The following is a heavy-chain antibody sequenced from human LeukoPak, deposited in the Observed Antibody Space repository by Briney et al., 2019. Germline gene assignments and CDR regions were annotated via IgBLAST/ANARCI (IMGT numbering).Heavy chain of an antibody. CDR1: GFTFNNYC. CDR3: ARDWGRGDSKYLDF. CDR2: ISNDGSKK. D-gene: IGHD4-17*01. Sequence: GGSLRLSCAASGFTFNNYCMHWVRQAPGKGLECVALISNDGSKKYYAGSAKGRFTISRDNSSNTVFLEMNSLRGDDTAVYFCARDWGRGDSKYLDFWGQGILVTVSS. J-gene: IGHJ4*02. V-gene: IGHV3-30*03.